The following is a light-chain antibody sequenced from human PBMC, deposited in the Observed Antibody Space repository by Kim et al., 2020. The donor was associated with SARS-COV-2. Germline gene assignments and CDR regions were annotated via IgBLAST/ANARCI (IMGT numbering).Light chain of an antibody. V-gene: IGLV3-1*01. CDR2: QDS. J-gene: IGLJ1*01. CDR3: QAWDSSTDNYV. Sequence: SYELTQPPSVSVSPGQTASITCSGDKLGDKYACWYQQKPGQSPVLVIYQDSKRPSGIPERFSGSNSGNTATLTISGTQAMDEADYYCQAWDSSTDNYVFG. CDR1: KLGDKY.